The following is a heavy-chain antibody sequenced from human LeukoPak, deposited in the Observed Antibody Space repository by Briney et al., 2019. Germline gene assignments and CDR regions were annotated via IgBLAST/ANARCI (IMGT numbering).Heavy chain of an antibody. Sequence: PSETLSLTCSVSGVFISSGGFYWNWIRQPPGKGLEWIGYIDSETTHYNPSLKSRVTISVDRSKNQFSLRLASVTAAETAVFYCARSGGYCSGGRCYNFDSWGQGTLVTVSS. CDR2: IDSETT. CDR3: ARSGGYCSGGRCYNFDS. J-gene: IGHJ4*02. V-gene: IGHV4-30-2*01. CDR1: GVFISSGGFY. D-gene: IGHD2-15*01.